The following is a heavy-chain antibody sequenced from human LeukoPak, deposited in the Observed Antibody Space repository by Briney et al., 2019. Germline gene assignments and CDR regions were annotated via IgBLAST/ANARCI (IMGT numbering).Heavy chain of an antibody. CDR1: GASIDTYY. Sequence: SETLSLTCTVSGASIDTYYWSWVRQPAGKGMEWIGRMYTRGRTHYSPSLESRLTMSVDTSKNQFSLKLTSVTAADTAVYYCANGGNSGSYFEDWGQGTLVTVSS. CDR3: ANGGNSGSYFED. CDR2: MYTRGRT. D-gene: IGHD1-26*01. V-gene: IGHV4-4*07. J-gene: IGHJ4*02.